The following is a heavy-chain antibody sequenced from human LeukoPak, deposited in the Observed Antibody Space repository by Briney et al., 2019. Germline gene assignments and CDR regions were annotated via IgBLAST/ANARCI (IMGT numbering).Heavy chain of an antibody. CDR3: ARANIAAAGSWFDP. Sequence: ASVKVSCKASGYTFTGYYMHWVRQAPGQGLEWMGWTNPNSGGTNYAQKFQGWVTMTRDTSISTAYMELSRLRSDDTAVYYCARANIAAAGSWFDPWGQGTLVTVSS. CDR2: TNPNSGGT. V-gene: IGHV1-2*04. CDR1: GYTFTGYY. D-gene: IGHD6-13*01. J-gene: IGHJ5*02.